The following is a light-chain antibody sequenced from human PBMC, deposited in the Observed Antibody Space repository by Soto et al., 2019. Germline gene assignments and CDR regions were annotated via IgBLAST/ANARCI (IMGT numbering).Light chain of an antibody. J-gene: IGKJ2*01. CDR2: AAS. Sequence: DIQMTQSPSSLSASVGDRVIITCRASQDISNYLAWYQQKPGKVPKLLIYAASTLQTGVQSRFSGSGSGTVFTLTINSLQPEDVATYYCQKYKSAPNTFRRGTRLEIK. CDR3: QKYKSAPNT. V-gene: IGKV1-27*01. CDR1: QDISNY.